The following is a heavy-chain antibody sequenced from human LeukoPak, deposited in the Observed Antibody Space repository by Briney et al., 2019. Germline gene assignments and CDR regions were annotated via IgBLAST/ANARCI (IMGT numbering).Heavy chain of an antibody. J-gene: IGHJ6*03. CDR2: IYYSGST. V-gene: IGHV4-59*08. CDR1: GGSISSYY. D-gene: IGHD4-17*01. Sequence: SETLSLTCTVSGGSISSYYWSWIRQPPGKGPEWIGYIYYSGSTNYSPSLKSRVTISVDTSKNQFSLKLSSVTAADTAVYYCASTTVTTIYPYYYYYMDVWGKGTTVTVSS. CDR3: ASTTVTTIYPYYYYYMDV.